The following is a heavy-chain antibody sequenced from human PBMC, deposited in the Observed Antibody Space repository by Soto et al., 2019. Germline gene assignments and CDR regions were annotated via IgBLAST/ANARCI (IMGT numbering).Heavy chain of an antibody. CDR1: RVTVSVKSHY. CDR3: ATQGRNNRIVVVRRHATHL. J-gene: IGHJ1*01. Sequence: PADTLCLTCAVSRVTVSVKSHYWAWMRQPPGKGLEWIGAIDDSGRTYYSESLKSRATISVDTARNQFSLKLNSVTAPDTAVYYCATQGRNNRIVVVRRHATHLWRQGTALT. CDR2: IDDSGRT. D-gene: IGHD2-15*01. V-gene: IGHV4-39*01.